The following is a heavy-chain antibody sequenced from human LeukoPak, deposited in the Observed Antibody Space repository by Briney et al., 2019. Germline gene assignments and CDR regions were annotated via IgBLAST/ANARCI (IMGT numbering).Heavy chain of an antibody. Sequence: GRSLRLSCAASGSTFSSYAMHWVRQAPGKGLEWVAVISHDGSNKYYADSVKGRFTISRDNSKNTLYLQMNSLRAEDTAVYYCAGLIVVVPAAIDYWGQGTLVTVSS. CDR2: ISHDGSNK. J-gene: IGHJ4*02. V-gene: IGHV3-30-3*01. D-gene: IGHD2-2*01. CDR3: AGLIVVVPAAIDY. CDR1: GSTFSSYA.